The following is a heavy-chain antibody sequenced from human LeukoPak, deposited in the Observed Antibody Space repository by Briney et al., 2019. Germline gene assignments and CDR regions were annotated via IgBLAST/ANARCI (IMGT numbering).Heavy chain of an antibody. V-gene: IGHV4-61*02. D-gene: IGHD2-15*01. CDR2: IYTSGST. Sequence: SQTLSLTCTVSGGSISSGSHYWSWIRQPAGKGLEWIGRIYTSGSTNYNPSLKSRVTIPVDTSKNQFSLKLSSVTAADTAVYYCAREGLGYCSGGSCYFNWCDPWGQGTLVTVSS. CDR3: AREGLGYCSGGSCYFNWCDP. J-gene: IGHJ5*02. CDR1: GGSISSGSHY.